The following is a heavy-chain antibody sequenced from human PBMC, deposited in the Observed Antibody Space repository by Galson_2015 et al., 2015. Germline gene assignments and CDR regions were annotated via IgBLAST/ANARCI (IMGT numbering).Heavy chain of an antibody. Sequence: SLRLSCAASGFTFSSYAMSWVRQAPGKGLEWVSAISGSGGSTYYADSVKGRFTISRDNSKNTLYLQMNSLRAEDTAVYYCANTADSGRCVLFRVYCGYWGQGTLVTVSS. CDR1: GFTFSSYA. J-gene: IGHJ4*02. CDR3: ANTADSGRCVLFRVYCGY. CDR2: ISGSGGST. D-gene: IGHD1-26*01. V-gene: IGHV3-23*01.